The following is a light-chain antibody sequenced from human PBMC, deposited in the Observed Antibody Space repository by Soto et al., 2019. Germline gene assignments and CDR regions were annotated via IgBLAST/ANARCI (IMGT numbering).Light chain of an antibody. CDR2: LNSDGSH. J-gene: IGLJ3*02. Sequence: QPVLTQSPSASASLGASVKLTCTLSSGHSSYAIAWHQQQPEKGPRYLMKLNSDGSHSKGAGIPDRFSGSSSGAERDLTISSRQSEDEADYYCQTWGTGPWVFGGGTKLTVL. CDR1: SGHSSYA. CDR3: QTWGTGPWV. V-gene: IGLV4-69*01.